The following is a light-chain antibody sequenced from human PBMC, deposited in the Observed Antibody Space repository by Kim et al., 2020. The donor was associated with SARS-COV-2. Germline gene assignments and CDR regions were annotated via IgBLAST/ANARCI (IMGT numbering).Light chain of an antibody. V-gene: IGKV3-15*01. CDR1: QSVSNI. Sequence: SPGERATLSCRASQSVSNIVAWYQQKPGQAPRLIIYGASTRATGIPARFSGSGSGTEFTLIITSLQSEDFAVYYCQQYDNWPPITFGQGTRLEIK. CDR3: QQYDNWPPIT. CDR2: GAS. J-gene: IGKJ5*01.